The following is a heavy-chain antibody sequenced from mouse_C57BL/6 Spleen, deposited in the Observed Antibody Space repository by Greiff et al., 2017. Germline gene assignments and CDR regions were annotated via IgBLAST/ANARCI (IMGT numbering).Heavy chain of an antibody. CDR2: IYPGDGDT. CDR1: GYAFSGSW. V-gene: IGHV1-82*01. D-gene: IGHD2-5*01. CDR3: APYCSNSLDY. Sequence: QVQLQQSGPELVKPGASVKISCKASGYAFSGSWMHWVKQRPGQGLEWIGRIYPGDGDTNYNGKFKGKATLTADKSSSTAYMQLHSLTSEDSAVDVCAPYCSNSLDYWGQGTTLTGAS. J-gene: IGHJ2*01.